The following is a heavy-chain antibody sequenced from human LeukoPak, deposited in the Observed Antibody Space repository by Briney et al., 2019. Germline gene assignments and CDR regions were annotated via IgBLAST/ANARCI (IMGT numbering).Heavy chain of an antibody. CDR2: IRSKAYGGTT. V-gene: IGHV3-49*03. CDR3: ASGSYGAFDI. J-gene: IGHJ3*02. Sequence: GGSLSLSCTASGFTFGDYAMSWFRQAAGKGLEWVGFIRSKAYGGTTEYAPSVKGRFTISRDDSKSIAYLQMNSLKTEDTAVYYCASGSYGAFDIWGQGTMVTVSS. D-gene: IGHD1-26*01. CDR1: GFTFGDYA.